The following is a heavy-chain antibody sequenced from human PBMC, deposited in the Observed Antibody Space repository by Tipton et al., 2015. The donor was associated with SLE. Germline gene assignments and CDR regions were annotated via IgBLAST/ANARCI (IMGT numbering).Heavy chain of an antibody. CDR2: IYYTMSA. V-gene: IGHV4-31*03. CDR1: GGSISSADYY. CDR3: ARVPRTFYYDCSGHFDY. J-gene: IGHJ4*02. D-gene: IGHD3-22*01. Sequence: TLSLTCTVSGGSISSADYYWSWIRQHPGKGLEWIGYIYYTMSAYYNPSLKSRVIISLDTSKNHFSLKLSSVTAADTAVYYCARVPRTFYYDCSGHFDYWGPGTLVTVSS.